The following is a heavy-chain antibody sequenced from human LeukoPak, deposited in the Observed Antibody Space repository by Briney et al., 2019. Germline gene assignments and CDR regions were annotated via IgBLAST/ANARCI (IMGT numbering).Heavy chain of an antibody. CDR1: GYKFSIYW. D-gene: IGHD5/OR15-5a*01. J-gene: IGHJ4*02. V-gene: IGHV5-51*01. CDR3: AREAMSGQAFDS. CDR2: IYPRDSDA. Sequence: GESLKISCKGLGYKFSIYWIAWVRQVPGEGLEWMGMIYPRDSDARYSPSFQGQVTISADKSISTAYLQWRSLTASDTAIYYCAREAMSGQAFDSWGQGTLVTVSS.